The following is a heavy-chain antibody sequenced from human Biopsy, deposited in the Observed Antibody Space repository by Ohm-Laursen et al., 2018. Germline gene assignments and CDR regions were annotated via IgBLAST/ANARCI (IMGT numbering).Heavy chain of an antibody. CDR1: GYSFNNYG. CDR3: ARVALPLYLDN. CDR2: ISGYNGNT. V-gene: IGHV1-18*01. Sequence: GASVKVSCKAPGYSFNNYGINWVRQAPGQDLEWMGRISGYNGNTKYAQKFQGRVTMTTDTSTSAVYMEVRSLRSDDTAVYYCARVALPLYLDNWGQGTRVTVSS. J-gene: IGHJ4*02. D-gene: IGHD2-21*01.